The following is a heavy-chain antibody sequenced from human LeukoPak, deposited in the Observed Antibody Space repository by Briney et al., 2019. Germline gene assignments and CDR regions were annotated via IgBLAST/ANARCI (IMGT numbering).Heavy chain of an antibody. CDR3: AKGAYQPLLLNYFDY. V-gene: IGHV3-23*01. CDR2: ISGSGGST. J-gene: IGHJ4*02. Sequence: PGGSLRLSCAASGFTFSSYALSWVRQAPGKGLEWVSGISGSGGSTYYADSVKGRFTISRDNSKNTLYLQMNSLRAEDTAVYYCAKGAYQPLLLNYFDYWGQGTLVTVSS. D-gene: IGHD2-21*02. CDR1: GFTFSSYA.